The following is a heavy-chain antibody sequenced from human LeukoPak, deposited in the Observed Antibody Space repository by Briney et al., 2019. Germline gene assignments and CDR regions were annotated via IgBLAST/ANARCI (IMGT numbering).Heavy chain of an antibody. CDR1: GFTFSSYW. CDR3: AMNYYDSSGYYYFDY. V-gene: IGHV3-7*01. Sequence: GGSLRLSCAASGFTFSSYWMSWVRQAPGKGLEWVANIKQDGSEKYYVDSVKGRFTISRDNAKNSLYLQMNSLRAEDTAVYYCAMNYYDSSGYYYFDYWGQGTLVTVSS. CDR2: IKQDGSEK. J-gene: IGHJ4*02. D-gene: IGHD3-22*01.